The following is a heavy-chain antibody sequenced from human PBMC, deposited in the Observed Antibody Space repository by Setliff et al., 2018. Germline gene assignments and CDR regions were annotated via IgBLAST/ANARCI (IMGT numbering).Heavy chain of an antibody. D-gene: IGHD3-3*01. CDR1: GFTFSSYS. Sequence: QAGGSLRLSCAASGFTFSSYSMNWVRQAPGKGLEWVSYISSSSSTIYYADSVKGRFTISRDNAKNSLYLQMNSLRAEDTAVYYCARGPTIFGAIYYMDVWGKGTTVTVSS. CDR3: ARGPTIFGAIYYMDV. CDR2: ISSSSSTI. J-gene: IGHJ6*03. V-gene: IGHV3-48*01.